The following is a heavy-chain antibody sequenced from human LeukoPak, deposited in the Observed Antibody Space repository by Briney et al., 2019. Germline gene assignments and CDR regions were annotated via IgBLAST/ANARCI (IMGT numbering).Heavy chain of an antibody. V-gene: IGHV3-23*01. CDR3: AKDLGIKWDIVVVPAAHNWFDP. CDR2: ISGSGGST. CDR1: GFTFSSYA. D-gene: IGHD2-2*01. J-gene: IGHJ5*02. Sequence: GGSLRISCAASGFTFSSYAMSWVRQAPGKGLEWVSAISGSGGSTYYADSVKGRFTISRDNSKNTLYLQMNSLRAEDTAVYYCAKDLGIKWDIVVVPAAHNWFDPWGQGTLVTVSS.